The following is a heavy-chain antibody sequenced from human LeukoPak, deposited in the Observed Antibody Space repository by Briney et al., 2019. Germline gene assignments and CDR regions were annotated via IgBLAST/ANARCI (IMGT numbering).Heavy chain of an antibody. D-gene: IGHD5-18*01. CDR3: AREANVPQPEDWFDP. Sequence: GASVKVSCKASGGIFSSYAISWVRQAPGQGLEWMGGIIPIFGTANYAQKFQGRVTITADESTSTAYMELSSLRSEDTAVYYCAREANVPQPEDWFDPWGQGTLVTVSS. CDR2: IIPIFGTA. V-gene: IGHV1-69*01. J-gene: IGHJ5*02. CDR1: GGIFSSYA.